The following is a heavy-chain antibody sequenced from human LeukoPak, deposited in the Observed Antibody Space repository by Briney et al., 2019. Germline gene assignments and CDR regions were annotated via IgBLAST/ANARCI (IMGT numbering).Heavy chain of an antibody. Sequence: PSETLSLPCTVSGGSISSSSYYWGWIRQPPGKGLEWIGSIYYSGSTYYNPSLKSRVTISVDTSKNQFSLKLSSVTAADTAVYYCARRYYYDSSGYYSYYFDYWGQGTLVTVSS. D-gene: IGHD3-22*01. CDR1: GGSISSSSYY. CDR2: IYYSGST. CDR3: ARRYYYDSSGYYSYYFDY. J-gene: IGHJ4*02. V-gene: IGHV4-39*01.